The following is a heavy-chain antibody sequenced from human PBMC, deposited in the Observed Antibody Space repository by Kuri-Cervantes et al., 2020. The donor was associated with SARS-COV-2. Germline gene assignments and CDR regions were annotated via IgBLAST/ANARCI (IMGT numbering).Heavy chain of an antibody. D-gene: IGHD2-2*02. Sequence: SVKVSCKASGGTFSSYAISWVRQAPGQGLEWMGRIIPILGIANYAQKFQGRVTITADKSTSTAYMELSSLRSEDTAVYYCARGEGDIVVVPAAIANPNWFDPWGQGTLVTVSS. CDR2: IIPILGIA. CDR3: ARGEGDIVVVPAAIANPNWFDP. V-gene: IGHV1-69*04. J-gene: IGHJ5*02. CDR1: GGTFSSYA.